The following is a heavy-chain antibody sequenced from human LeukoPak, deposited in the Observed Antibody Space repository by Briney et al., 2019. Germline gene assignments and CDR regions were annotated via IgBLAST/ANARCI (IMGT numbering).Heavy chain of an antibody. CDR1: GFTFSSYS. CDR3: ARDPRGAGSRYLDY. V-gene: IGHV3-48*02. CDR2: VSSSSTTI. J-gene: IGHJ4*02. D-gene: IGHD2-15*01. Sequence: GGSLRLSCAASGFTFSSYSMNWVRQAPGKGLEWVSYVSSSSTTIYYADSVKGRFTISRDNAKNSLYLQMNSLRDEDTAVYYCARDPRGAGSRYLDYWGQGTLVTVSS.